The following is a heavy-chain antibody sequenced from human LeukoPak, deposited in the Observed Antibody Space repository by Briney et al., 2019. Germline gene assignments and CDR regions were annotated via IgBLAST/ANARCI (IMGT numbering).Heavy chain of an antibody. J-gene: IGHJ4*02. Sequence: ASVKVSCKASGGTFSSYAISWVRQAPGQGLEWMGGIIPIFGTANYAQKFQGRVTMTRDTSISTAYMELASLTSDDTAVYYCARGSSDCTSASCYNFWGQGTLVTVSA. CDR1: GGTFSSYA. CDR2: IIPIFGTA. V-gene: IGHV1-69*05. CDR3: ARGSSDCTSASCYNF. D-gene: IGHD2-2*02.